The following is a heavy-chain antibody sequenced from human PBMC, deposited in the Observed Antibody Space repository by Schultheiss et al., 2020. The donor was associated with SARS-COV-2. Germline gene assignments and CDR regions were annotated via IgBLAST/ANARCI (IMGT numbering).Heavy chain of an antibody. D-gene: IGHD3-10*01. CDR2: IYYSGST. CDR1: GDSFTSSTYY. J-gene: IGHJ4*02. CDR3: ARGKDGRFGELLHFDY. Sequence: SETLSLTCTVSGDSFTSSTYYWGWIRQPPGKGLEWIGSIYYSGSTNYNPSLKSRVTISVDRSKNQFSLKLSSVTAADTAVYYCARGKDGRFGELLHFDYWGQGTLVTVSS. V-gene: IGHV4-39*07.